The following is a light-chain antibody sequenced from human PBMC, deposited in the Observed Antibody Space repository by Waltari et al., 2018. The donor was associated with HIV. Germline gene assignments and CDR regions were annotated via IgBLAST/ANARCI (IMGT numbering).Light chain of an antibody. Sequence: QSALTQPRSVSGSPGQSVTISCTGTSSDVGGYTSVSWFQQHPGKAPKLMIYDVNERPSGVPHRFSGSKSGNTASLIISGLQTEDEAYYYCCSYAGIYSYVFGSGTKVTVL. CDR3: CSYAGIYSYV. J-gene: IGLJ1*01. CDR1: SSDVGGYTS. CDR2: DVN. V-gene: IGLV2-11*01.